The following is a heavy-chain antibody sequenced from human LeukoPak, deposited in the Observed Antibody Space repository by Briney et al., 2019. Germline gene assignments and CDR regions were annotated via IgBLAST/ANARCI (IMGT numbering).Heavy chain of an antibody. D-gene: IGHD3-3*01. CDR3: ARGSKIFGVVRTLPNFDY. J-gene: IGHJ4*02. CDR1: GDSINSINW. Sequence: PSGTLSLTCAVSGDSINSINWWSWVRQPPGKGLEWIGEIYHSGNTNYNPSLKSRVTISVDKSKNQFSLKLSSVTAADTAVYYCARGSKIFGVVRTLPNFDYWGQGTLVTVSS. CDR2: IYHSGNT. V-gene: IGHV4-4*02.